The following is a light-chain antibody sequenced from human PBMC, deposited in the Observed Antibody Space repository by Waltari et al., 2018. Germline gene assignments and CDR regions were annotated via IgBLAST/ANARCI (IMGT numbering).Light chain of an antibody. CDR1: ISDIGDYNY. Sequence: QSALTQPASVSGSPGQSITISCTGTISDIGDYNYVSWYQQYPGKAPTLIIFDVNKGSSGVSNRFSGSKSGNTASLTISGLQAEDEADYYCNSYTFSNTWVFGGGTKLTVL. J-gene: IGLJ3*02. V-gene: IGLV2-14*01. CDR2: DVN. CDR3: NSYTFSNTWV.